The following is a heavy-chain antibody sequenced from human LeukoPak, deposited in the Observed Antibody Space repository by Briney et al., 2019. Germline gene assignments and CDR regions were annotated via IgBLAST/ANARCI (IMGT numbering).Heavy chain of an antibody. Sequence: GGSLRLSCAASGFTFSSYAMSWVRQAPGKGLEWVSAISGSGGSTYYADSVKGRFTISRDNSKNTLYLQMNSLRAEDTAAYYCARVGGGYCSGGSCYSRFYYYYYMDVWGKGTTVTISS. CDR2: ISGSGGST. CDR3: ARVGGGYCSGGSCYSRFYYYYYMDV. V-gene: IGHV3-23*01. J-gene: IGHJ6*03. D-gene: IGHD2-15*01. CDR1: GFTFSSYA.